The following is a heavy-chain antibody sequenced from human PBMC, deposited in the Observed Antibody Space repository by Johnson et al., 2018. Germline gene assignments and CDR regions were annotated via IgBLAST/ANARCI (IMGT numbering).Heavy chain of an antibody. CDR2: IGTAGDT. D-gene: IGHD1-1*01. V-gene: IGHV3-13*01. CDR1: GFTFSSYD. Sequence: VQLVESGGGLVQPGGSLRLSCAASGFTFSSYDMHWVRQATGKGLEWVSAIGTAGDTYYPGSVKGRFTISRENAKNSVYLQMTSLRAEDTAVYYCARELTMTHHWFDPWGQGTPVTVSS. J-gene: IGHJ5*02. CDR3: ARELTMTHHWFDP.